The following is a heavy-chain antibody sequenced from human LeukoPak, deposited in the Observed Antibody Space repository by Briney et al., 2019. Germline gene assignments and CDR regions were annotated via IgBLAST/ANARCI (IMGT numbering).Heavy chain of an antibody. Sequence: SEALSLTCTVSGGSISSYYWSWLRQPPGKGLEWIGYIYHSGSTNYNPSLKSRVTISVDTSKNQFSLKLSSVTAADTAVYYCAREGTVTTPDYWGQGTLVTVSS. J-gene: IGHJ4*02. CDR2: IYHSGST. CDR3: AREGTVTTPDY. V-gene: IGHV4-59*01. CDR1: GGSISSYY. D-gene: IGHD4-17*01.